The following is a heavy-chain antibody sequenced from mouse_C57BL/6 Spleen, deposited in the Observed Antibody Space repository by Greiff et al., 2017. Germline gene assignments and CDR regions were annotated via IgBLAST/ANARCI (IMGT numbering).Heavy chain of an antibody. CDR1: GYTFTSYW. V-gene: IGHV1-50*01. CDR2: IDPSDSYT. D-gene: IGHD4-1*01. CDR3: ARKANWDVYYFDY. J-gene: IGHJ2*01. Sequence: QVQLQQPGAELVKPGASVKLSCKASGYTFTSYWMQWVKQRPGQGLEWIGEIDPSDSYTNYNQKFKGKATLTVDPSSSTAYMQLSSLTSEDSAVYYCARKANWDVYYFDYWGQGTTLTVSS.